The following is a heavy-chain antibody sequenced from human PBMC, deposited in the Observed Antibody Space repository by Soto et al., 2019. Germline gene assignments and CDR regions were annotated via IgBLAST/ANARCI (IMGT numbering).Heavy chain of an antibody. J-gene: IGHJ6*02. D-gene: IGHD5-12*01. CDR3: ARDRGFEWISDYYGMDV. Sequence: HPGGSLRLSCAASGFTVSSNYMSWVRQAPGKGLEWVSVIYSGGSTYYADSVKGRFTISRDNSKNTLYLQMNSLRAEDTAVYYCARDRGFEWISDYYGMDVWGQGTTVTVSS. V-gene: IGHV3-53*01. CDR2: IYSGGST. CDR1: GFTVSSNY.